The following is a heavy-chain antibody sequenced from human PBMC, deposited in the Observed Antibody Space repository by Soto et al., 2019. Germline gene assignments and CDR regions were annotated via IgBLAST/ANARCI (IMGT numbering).Heavy chain of an antibody. CDR1: GGTFSSYT. Sequence: QVQLVKSGAEVKKPGSSVKVSCKASGGTFSSYTISWVRQAPGQGLEWMGRIIPILGIANDAQKCQGRVTIPADKSTSTAYMELSSLSSEDTAVYYCARDGRDSGYDCTLDYWGQGTLVTVSS. D-gene: IGHD5-12*01. V-gene: IGHV1-69*08. J-gene: IGHJ4*02. CDR2: IIPILGIA. CDR3: ARDGRDSGYDCTLDY.